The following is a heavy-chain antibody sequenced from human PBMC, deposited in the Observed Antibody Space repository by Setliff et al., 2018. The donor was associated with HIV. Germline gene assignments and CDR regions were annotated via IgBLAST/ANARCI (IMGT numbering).Heavy chain of an antibody. J-gene: IGHJ3*02. CDR1: GGSFSGYY. CDR3: ARVYYFDSSGYYQRGDVFDI. V-gene: IGHV4-34*01. Sequence: SETLSLTCAVSGGSFSGYYWSWIRQPPGKGLEWIGEINQSGGINYNPSLKSRVTISIDTFKNQISLKLTSVTAADTAMYHCARVYYFDSSGYYQRGDVFDIWGQGTMVTVSS. D-gene: IGHD3-22*01. CDR2: INQSGGI.